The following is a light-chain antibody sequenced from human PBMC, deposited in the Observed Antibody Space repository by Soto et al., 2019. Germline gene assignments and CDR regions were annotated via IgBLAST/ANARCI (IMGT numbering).Light chain of an antibody. CDR2: AAS. J-gene: IGKJ4*01. Sequence: IQMTQSPSPLAASVGDRVTITYRVSQDISSYLAWYQQKPGRAPELVLYAASTLKSGVPSRLCGSGSGTDFTLTISILQPEDFATDYFQQRNEDPLTFGGGTKLYIK. V-gene: IGKV1-9*01. CDR3: QQRNEDPLT. CDR1: QDISSY.